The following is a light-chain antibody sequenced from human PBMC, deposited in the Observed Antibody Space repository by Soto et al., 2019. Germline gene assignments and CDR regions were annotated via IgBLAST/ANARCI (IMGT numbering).Light chain of an antibody. CDR1: PTISTW. J-gene: IGKJ1*01. CDR2: KAS. CDR3: EQYNSYSWT. Sequence: IQMTQSPSTLSASVGDRVTFTCRASPTISTWLAWYQQKPGEAPKLLIYKASTLEVGVPSRFSASGSGPEFTLTINTLPPVDFATYYCEQYNSYSWTFGQGSKV. V-gene: IGKV1-5*03.